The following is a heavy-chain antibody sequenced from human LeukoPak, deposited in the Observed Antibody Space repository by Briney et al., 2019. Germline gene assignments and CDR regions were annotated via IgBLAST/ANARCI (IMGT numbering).Heavy chain of an antibody. Sequence: GGSLRLSCVASGFTVSSNYMSSVRQAPGKGLEWVSVIYSGGSTYYADSVKGRFTISRDNSKNTLYLQMNSLRVEDTAVYYCARDYGVAEGYWGQGTLVTVSS. CDR1: GFTVSSNY. D-gene: IGHD6-19*01. CDR2: IYSGGST. CDR3: ARDYGVAEGY. V-gene: IGHV3-53*01. J-gene: IGHJ4*02.